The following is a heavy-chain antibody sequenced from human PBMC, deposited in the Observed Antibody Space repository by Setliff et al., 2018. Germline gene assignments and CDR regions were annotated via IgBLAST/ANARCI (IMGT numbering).Heavy chain of an antibody. V-gene: IGHV4-61*09. CDR3: ARHVKVATEYFDC. CDR1: GGSISSGSYY. Sequence: SETLSLTCTVSGGSISSGSYYWTWIRQPAGRGLEWIGHIDPSGNTNYHPSLKSRVTISGDTSKNQFSLKLSSVTAADTALYYCARHVKVATEYFDCWGQGTLVTVSS. D-gene: IGHD5-12*01. CDR2: IDPSGNT. J-gene: IGHJ4*02.